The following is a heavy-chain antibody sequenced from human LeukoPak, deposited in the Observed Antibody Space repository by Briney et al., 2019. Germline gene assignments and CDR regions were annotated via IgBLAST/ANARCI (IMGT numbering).Heavy chain of an antibody. Sequence: PSETLSLTCTVSGGSISSSSYYWGWIRQPPGTGLEWIGSIYYSGSTYYNPSLKSRVTISVDTSKNQFSLKLSSVTAADTAVYYCARIYCSSTSCYFVYWGQGTLVTVSS. CDR1: GGSISSSSYY. J-gene: IGHJ4*02. CDR3: ARIYCSSTSCYFVY. V-gene: IGHV4-39*01. CDR2: IYYSGST. D-gene: IGHD2-2*01.